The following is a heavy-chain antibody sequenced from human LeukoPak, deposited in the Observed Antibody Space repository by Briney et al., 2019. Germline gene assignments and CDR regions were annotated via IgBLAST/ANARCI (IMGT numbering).Heavy chain of an antibody. Sequence: TGGSLRLSCAASGFTFDDYAMHWVRQAPGKGLEWVSGISWNSGSIGYADSVKGRFTISRDNAKNSLYLQMNSLRAEDTAVYYCARGGIAVAGSQEYYYYYMDVWGKGTTVTVSS. CDR3: ARGGIAVAGSQEYYYYYMDV. J-gene: IGHJ6*03. D-gene: IGHD6-19*01. CDR2: ISWNSGSI. CDR1: GFTFDDYA. V-gene: IGHV3-9*01.